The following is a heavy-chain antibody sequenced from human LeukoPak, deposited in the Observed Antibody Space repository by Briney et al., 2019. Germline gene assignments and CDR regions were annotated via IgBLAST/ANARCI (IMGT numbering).Heavy chain of an antibody. CDR1: GFTFSSYS. J-gene: IGHJ6*04. D-gene: IGHD3-3*01. CDR3: ARLPYDFWTPWSPHALDV. V-gene: IGHV3-21*01. Sequence: GGSLRLSCAASGFTFSSYSMNWVRQAPGKGLEWVSSISSSSSYIYYADSVKGRFTISRDNAKNSLYLQMNSLRAEDTAVYYCARLPYDFWTPWSPHALDVWGKGTTVTVSS. CDR2: ISSSSSYI.